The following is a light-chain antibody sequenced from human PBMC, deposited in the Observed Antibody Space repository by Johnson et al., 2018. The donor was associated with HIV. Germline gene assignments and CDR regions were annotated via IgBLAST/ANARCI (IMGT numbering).Light chain of an antibody. CDR2: DNN. CDR1: SSNIGNNY. V-gene: IGLV1-51*01. Sequence: QSVLTQPPSVSAAPGQKVTISCSGSSSNIGNNYVSWYQQLPGTAPKLLIYDNNKRPSGIPDRFSGSKSGTSATLGITGLQTGDEDDYYCGTWDSSLSARYVFGTGTKVTVL. CDR3: GTWDSSLSARYV. J-gene: IGLJ1*01.